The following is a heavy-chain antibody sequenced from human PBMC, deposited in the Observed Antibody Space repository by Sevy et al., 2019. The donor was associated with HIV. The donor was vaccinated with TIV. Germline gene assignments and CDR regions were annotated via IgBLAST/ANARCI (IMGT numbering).Heavy chain of an antibody. CDR3: AKARFLEWSLPAFDY. V-gene: IGHV3-23*01. CDR1: RFTFNNYV. CDR2: ISGSGGST. D-gene: IGHD3-3*01. Sequence: GGSLRLSCAASRFTFNNYVMSWVRQVPGKGLEWVSAISGSGGSTYYSDSVKGRFTISRDNSKNTLYVQMNSLTAEDTAVYYCAKARFLEWSLPAFDYWGQGTSVTVSS. J-gene: IGHJ4*02.